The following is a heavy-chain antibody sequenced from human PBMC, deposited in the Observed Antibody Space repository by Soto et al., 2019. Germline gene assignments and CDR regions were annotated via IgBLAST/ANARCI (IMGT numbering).Heavy chain of an antibody. CDR1: GFTFSSYA. V-gene: IGHV3-23*01. Sequence: GGSLRLSCAASGFTFSSYAMSWVRQAPGKGLEWVSAISGSGGSTYYADSVKGRFTISRDNSKNTLYLQMNSLRAEDTAVYYCAKDQRDVWNNYYYGMDVWGQGTTVTVSS. CDR3: AKDQRDVWNNYYYGMDV. CDR2: ISGSGGST. D-gene: IGHD1-1*01. J-gene: IGHJ6*02.